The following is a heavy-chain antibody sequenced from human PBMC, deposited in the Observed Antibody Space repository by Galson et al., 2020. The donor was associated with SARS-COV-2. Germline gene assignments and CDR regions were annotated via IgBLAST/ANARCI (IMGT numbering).Heavy chain of an antibody. CDR2: IYTSGRT. D-gene: IGHD3-10*01. J-gene: IGHJ4*02. CDR1: GCSISSSNYY. V-gene: IGHV4-61*02. Sequence: SETLSLTCTVSGCSISSSNYYSSWIRQPAGKRLEWIGRIYTSGRTNYNPSLTSRVSISLDTSRNQFSLKLSSVTAADTAIYYCVRSMALDYWGQGILVTVSS. CDR3: VRSMALDY.